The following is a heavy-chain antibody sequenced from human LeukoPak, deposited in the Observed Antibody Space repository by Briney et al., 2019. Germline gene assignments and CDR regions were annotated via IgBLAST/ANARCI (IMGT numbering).Heavy chain of an antibody. CDR1: GGSISSGDYY. CDR2: IYYSGST. J-gene: IGHJ4*02. CDR3: ARAIRYCSGGSCYPGGYFDY. V-gene: IGHV4-30-4*01. Sequence: SETLSLTCTVSGGSISSGDYYWSWIRQPPGKGLECIGYIYYSGSTYYNPSLKSRVTISVDTSKNQFSLKLSSVTAADTAVYYSARAIRYCSGGSCYPGGYFDYWGQGTLVTVSS. D-gene: IGHD2-15*01.